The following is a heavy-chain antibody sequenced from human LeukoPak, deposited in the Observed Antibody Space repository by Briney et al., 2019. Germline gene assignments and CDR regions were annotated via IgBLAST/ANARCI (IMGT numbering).Heavy chain of an antibody. CDR3: AKLGGYSGYDPRIAAAGYFDY. CDR2: IRYDGSNK. J-gene: IGHJ4*02. CDR1: GFTFSSYG. D-gene: IGHD5-12*01. Sequence: PGGSLRLSCAASGFTFSSYGMHRVRQAPGKGLEWVAFIRYDGSNKYYADSVKGRFTISRDNSKNTLYLQMNSLRAEDTAVYYCAKLGGYSGYDPRIAAAGYFDYWGQGTLVTVSS. V-gene: IGHV3-30*02.